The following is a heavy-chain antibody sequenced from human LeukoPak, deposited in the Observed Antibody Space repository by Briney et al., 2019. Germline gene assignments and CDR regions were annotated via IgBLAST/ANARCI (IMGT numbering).Heavy chain of an antibody. CDR2: IYHSGTT. D-gene: IGHD2-15*01. V-gene: IGHV4-59*01. CDR3: ARLVVVAARWFDP. CDR1: GGSISSYY. J-gene: IGHJ5*02. Sequence: PSETLSLTCTVSGGSISSYYWSWIRQPPGKGLEWIGYIYHSGTTNYNPSLKSRVTISVDPSKNQFSLKLTSVTAADTAVYYCARLVVVAARWFDPWGQGTLVTVSS.